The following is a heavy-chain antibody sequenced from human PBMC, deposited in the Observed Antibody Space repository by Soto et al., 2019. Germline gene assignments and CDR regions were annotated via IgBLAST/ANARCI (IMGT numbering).Heavy chain of an antibody. D-gene: IGHD1-26*01. V-gene: IGHV3-30-3*01. J-gene: IGHJ4*02. CDR2: ISYDGSNK. Sequence: GGSLRLSCAASGFTFSSYAMHWVRQAPGKGLEWVAVISYDGSNKYYADSVKGRFTISRDNSKNTLYLQMNSLRAEDTAVYYCARDGGIEEWELLSGPDYWGQGTLVTVSS. CDR1: GFTFSSYA. CDR3: ARDGGIEEWELLSGPDY.